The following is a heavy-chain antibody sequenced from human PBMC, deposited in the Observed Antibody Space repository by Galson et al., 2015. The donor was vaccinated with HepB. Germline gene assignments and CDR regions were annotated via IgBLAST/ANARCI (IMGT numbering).Heavy chain of an antibody. CDR1: GFTFGSFW. Sequence: SLRLSCAASGFTFGSFWMNWVRQAPGKGLEWVANINQAGSEKYYVYSLKDRLTIPRDNDKNSVYLQMDSLRAEDTAVYYCARRISLVRGIITRPDYYYGMDVWGQGTTVTVAS. CDR2: INQAGSEK. CDR3: ARRISLVRGIITRPDYYYGMDV. D-gene: IGHD3-10*01. J-gene: IGHJ6*02. V-gene: IGHV3-7*03.